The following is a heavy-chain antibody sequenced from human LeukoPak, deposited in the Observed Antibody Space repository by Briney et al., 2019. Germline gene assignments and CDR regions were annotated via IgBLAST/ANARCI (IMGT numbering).Heavy chain of an antibody. CDR3: VRGHYSSGWYMRWGFDY. Sequence: SETLSLTCAVSGGSISSGGYSWSWIRQPPGKGLEWIGYIYHSGSTYYNPSLKSRVTISVDRSKNQFSLKLSSVTAADTAVYHCVRGHYSSGWYMRWGFDYWGQGTLVTVSS. J-gene: IGHJ4*02. CDR1: GGSISSGGYS. D-gene: IGHD6-19*01. CDR2: IYHSGST. V-gene: IGHV4-30-2*01.